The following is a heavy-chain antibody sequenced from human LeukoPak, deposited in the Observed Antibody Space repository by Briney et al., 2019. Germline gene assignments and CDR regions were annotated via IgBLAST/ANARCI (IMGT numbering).Heavy chain of an antibody. J-gene: IGHJ6*03. V-gene: IGHV3-21*01. Sequence: PGGSLRLSCAASGFTFSSYGMHWVRQAPGKGLEWVSSISSSSSYIYYADSVKGRFTISRDNAKNSLYLQMNSLRAEDTAVYYCARETDYYGSGSLHYYYYYYMDVWGKGTTVTVSS. CDR1: GFTFSSYG. D-gene: IGHD3-10*01. CDR2: ISSSSSYI. CDR3: ARETDYYGSGSLHYYYYYYMDV.